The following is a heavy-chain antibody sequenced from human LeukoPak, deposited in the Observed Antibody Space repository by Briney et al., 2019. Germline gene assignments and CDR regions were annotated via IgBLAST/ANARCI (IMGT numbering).Heavy chain of an antibody. J-gene: IGHJ5*02. CDR2: IYYSGST. D-gene: IGHD3-3*01. CDR1: GGSISSYY. Sequence: SETLSLTCTVSGGSISSYYWSWIRQPPGKGLEWIGYIYYSGSTNYNPSLKSRVTISVDTSKNQFSLKLSSVTAADTAVYYCAREYDFWSGYHRYNWFDPWGQGTLVTVSS. V-gene: IGHV4-59*01. CDR3: AREYDFWSGYHRYNWFDP.